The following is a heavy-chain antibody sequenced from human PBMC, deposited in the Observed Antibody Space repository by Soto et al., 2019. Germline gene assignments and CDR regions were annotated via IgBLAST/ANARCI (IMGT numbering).Heavy chain of an antibody. J-gene: IGHJ6*02. Sequence: GGSLRLSCAASGFTFDDYTMHWVRQAPGKGLEWVSLISWDGGSTYYADSVKGRFTISRDNSKNSLYLQMNSLRTEDTALYYCAKSLEQLEPSLMYVMDVCGQGTTVTFS. V-gene: IGHV3-43*01. CDR3: AKSLEQLEPSLMYVMDV. CDR2: ISWDGGST. D-gene: IGHD6-6*01. CDR1: GFTFDDYT.